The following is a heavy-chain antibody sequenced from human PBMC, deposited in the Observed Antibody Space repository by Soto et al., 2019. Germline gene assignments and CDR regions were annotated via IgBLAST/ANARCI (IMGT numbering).Heavy chain of an antibody. V-gene: IGHV1-46*01. CDR2: FNPSGGAT. CDR1: GYTFTSYY. J-gene: IGHJ4*02. D-gene: IGHD6-19*01. Sequence: ASVKVSCKASGYTFTSYYMHWVRQAPGQGLEWVGIFNPSGGATTYAQKFQGRVTMTRNTSISTAYMELSSLRFDDTAVYFCARRKEQSGPNYFDSWGQGSLVTVSS. CDR3: ARRKEQSGPNYFDS.